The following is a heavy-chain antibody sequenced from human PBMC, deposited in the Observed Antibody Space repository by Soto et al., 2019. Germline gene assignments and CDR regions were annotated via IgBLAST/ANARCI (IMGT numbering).Heavy chain of an antibody. CDR1: GGSISSSNW. J-gene: IGHJ4*02. D-gene: IGHD5-12*01. CDR2: IYHSGST. Sequence: SETLSLTCAVSGGSISSSNWWSWVRQPPGKGLEWIGEIYHSGSTNYNPSLKSRVTISVDKSKNQFSLKLSSVTAADTAVYYCARADVDIVATIDYWGQGTLVTVSS. CDR3: ARADVDIVATIDY. V-gene: IGHV4-4*02.